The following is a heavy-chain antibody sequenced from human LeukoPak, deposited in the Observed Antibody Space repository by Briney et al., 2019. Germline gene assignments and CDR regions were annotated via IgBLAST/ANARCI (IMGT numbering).Heavy chain of an antibody. Sequence: ASVKVSCKASGYTFTGHYMHWVRQAPGQGLEWMRWINPNSGGTNYAQKFQGRVTITTDESTSTAYMELSSLRSEDTAVYYCARVGDGGWFDPWGQGTLVTVSS. J-gene: IGHJ5*02. CDR3: ARVGDGGWFDP. D-gene: IGHD2-15*01. CDR1: GYTFTGHY. V-gene: IGHV1-2*02. CDR2: INPNSGGT.